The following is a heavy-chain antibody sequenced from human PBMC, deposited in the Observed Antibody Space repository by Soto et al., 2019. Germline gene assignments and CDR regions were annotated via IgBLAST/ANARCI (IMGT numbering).Heavy chain of an antibody. D-gene: IGHD6-13*01. Sequence: ASVKVSCKASGYTFTSYGISWVRQAPGQGLEWMGWISAYNGNTNYAQKFQGRVTITADESTSTAYMELSSLRSEDTAVYYCARLVSQLRNWEQQLVPLFDYWGQGTLVTVSS. CDR2: ISAYNGNT. CDR1: GYTFTSYG. V-gene: IGHV1-18*01. J-gene: IGHJ4*02. CDR3: ARLVSQLRNWEQQLVPLFDY.